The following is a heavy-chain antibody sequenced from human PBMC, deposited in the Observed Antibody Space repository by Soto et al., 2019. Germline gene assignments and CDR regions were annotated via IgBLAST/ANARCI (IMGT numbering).Heavy chain of an antibody. CDR1: GATFSTTG. CDR2: IIPLFGTP. CDR3: AISSPVICGGDPCYRLDSSFDS. D-gene: IGHD2-21*02. V-gene: IGHV1-69*01. Sequence: QVQLVQSGAEVRKPGSSLRVSCKSSGATFSTTGISWVRQAPGQGLEWMGGIIPLFGTPKYARKFQGRVSLTAYESTNSVYMELNSLRPDDAAVSYCAISSPVICGGDPCYRLDSSFDSWGQGSLVIVSS. J-gene: IGHJ5*01.